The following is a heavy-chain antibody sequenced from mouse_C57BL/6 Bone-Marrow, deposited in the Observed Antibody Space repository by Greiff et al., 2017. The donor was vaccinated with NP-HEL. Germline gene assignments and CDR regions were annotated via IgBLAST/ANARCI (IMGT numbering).Heavy chain of an antibody. CDR1: GYTFTSYW. V-gene: IGHV1-55*01. Sequence: QVQLQQPGAELVKPGASVKMSCKASGYTFTSYWITWVKQRPGQGLEWIGDIYPGSGSTNYNEKFKSKATLHVDTSSSTAYMQLSSLTSEDSAVYYCARDYYDGYYDYAMDYWGQGTSVTVSS. J-gene: IGHJ4*01. CDR2: IYPGSGST. D-gene: IGHD2-3*01. CDR3: ARDYYDGYYDYAMDY.